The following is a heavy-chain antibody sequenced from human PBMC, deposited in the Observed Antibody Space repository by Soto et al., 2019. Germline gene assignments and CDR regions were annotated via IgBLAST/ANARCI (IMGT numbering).Heavy chain of an antibody. CDR3: ARDRAGYYSHFVY. V-gene: IGHV1-69*01. J-gene: IGHJ4*02. Sequence: QVYLVQSGAEVKKPGSSVKVSCKALRGTFTNYAFSWVRQAPGQGLEWMGGIMPCFGYGNYAQKFQGRINITADESTSSVYLELTSLRSEDTAVYYCARDRAGYYSHFVYWGQGTLVTVSS. D-gene: IGHD3-22*01. CDR2: IMPCFGYG. CDR1: RGTFTNYA.